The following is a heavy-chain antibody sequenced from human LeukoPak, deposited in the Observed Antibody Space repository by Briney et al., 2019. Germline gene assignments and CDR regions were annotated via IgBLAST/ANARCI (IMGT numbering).Heavy chain of an antibody. V-gene: IGHV3-30-3*01. CDR3: ARDLDY. CDR2: ISYDGSNK. J-gene: IGHJ4*02. CDR1: GFTFSSYA. Sequence: GGSLRLSCAASGFTFSSYALHWVRQAPGKGLEWVAVISYDGSNKYYADSVKGRFTISRDNSKNTLYLQMNSLRAEDTAVYYCARDLDYWGQGTLVTVSS.